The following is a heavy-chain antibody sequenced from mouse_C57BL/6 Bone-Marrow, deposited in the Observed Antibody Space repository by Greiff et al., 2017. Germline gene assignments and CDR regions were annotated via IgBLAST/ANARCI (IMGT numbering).Heavy chain of an antibody. Sequence: EVMLVESEGGLVQPGSSMKLSCTASGFTFSDYYMAWVRQVPEKGLEWVANINYDGSSTYYLDSLKSRFIISRDNAKNILYLQMSSLKSEYTATYYCARATYYYAMDYWGQGTSVTVSS. CDR2: INYDGSST. CDR3: ARATYYYAMDY. J-gene: IGHJ4*01. V-gene: IGHV5-16*01. CDR1: GFTFSDYY.